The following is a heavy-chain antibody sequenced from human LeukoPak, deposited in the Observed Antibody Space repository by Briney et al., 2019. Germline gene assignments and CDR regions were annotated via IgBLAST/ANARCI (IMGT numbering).Heavy chain of an antibody. CDR2: ICPGDSHT. CDR3: ARFGELWAAGY. D-gene: IGHD3-10*01. J-gene: IGHJ4*02. CDR1: GYTFTSYW. V-gene: IGHV5-51*01. Sequence: GESLKISCKATGYTFTSYWIVWVRQMPGKGLECVGIICPGDSHTIYSPSFQGQVTISADKSISTAYLQWSSLKASDSAMYYCARFGELWAAGYWGQGTLVTVSS.